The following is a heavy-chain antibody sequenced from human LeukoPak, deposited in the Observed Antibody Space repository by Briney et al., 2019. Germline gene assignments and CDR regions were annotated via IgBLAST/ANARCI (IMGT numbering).Heavy chain of an antibody. V-gene: IGHV1-69*04. Sequence: ASVKVSCKASGGTFSTYAISWVRPAPGQGLEWMGRIIPVLGVANYAQKFQGRVTISADKSTSTAYMEVSSLRSEDTAVYYCATGIGTLWSGYYHDYWGQGTLVTVSS. J-gene: IGHJ4*02. CDR3: ATGIGTLWSGYYHDY. D-gene: IGHD3-3*01. CDR2: IIPVLGVA. CDR1: GGTFSTYA.